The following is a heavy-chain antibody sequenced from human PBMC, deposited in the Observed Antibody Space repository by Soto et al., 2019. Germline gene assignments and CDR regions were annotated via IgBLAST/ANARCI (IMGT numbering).Heavy chain of an antibody. CDR2: INRGGSTNCNPEISHTANT. V-gene: IGHV4-34*01. Sequence: SETLSLTCAVYGGSFSSYYWSWIRQPPGKGLEWIGEINRGGSTNCNPEISHTANTNCNPSLKSRVTISVDTSKNQFSLKLRSVTAADTAVYYCARGHPRSFLSSLVVAAYWFDPWGQGTLVTVSS. CDR1: GGSFSSYY. CDR3: ARGHPRSFLSSLVVAAYWFDP. J-gene: IGHJ5*02. D-gene: IGHD2-15*01.